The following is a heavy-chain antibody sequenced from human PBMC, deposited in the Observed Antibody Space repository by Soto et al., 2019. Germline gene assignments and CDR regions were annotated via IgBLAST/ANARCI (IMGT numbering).Heavy chain of an antibody. CDR3: ARALREELPIYSFDS. Sequence: QVTLKESGPVLVKPTETLTLTCTVSGFSLSKARMGVSWIRQPPGKALEWLAHIFWNDERSYNTSLKSRLTISRDTSKSQVVLTMTNVDPVDTGTYFGARALREELPIYSFDSWGQGTLVTVSS. CDR2: IFWNDER. J-gene: IGHJ4*02. CDR1: GFSLSKARMG. D-gene: IGHD1-7*01. V-gene: IGHV2-26*01.